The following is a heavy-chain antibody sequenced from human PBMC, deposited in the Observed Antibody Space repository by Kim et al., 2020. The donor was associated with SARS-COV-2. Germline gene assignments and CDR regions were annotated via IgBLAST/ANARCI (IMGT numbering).Heavy chain of an antibody. CDR1: GFTFSSYG. D-gene: IGHD3-16*01. CDR2: ISYDGCNT. V-gene: IGHV3-30*03. CDR3: ARDMIDYAFDY. J-gene: IGHJ4*02. Sequence: GGSLRLSCAASGFTFSSYGMHWVRQAPGKGLEWVAVISYDGCNTYYADSVKGRFTISRDNSKNTLYLQMNSLRAEDTAVYYCARDMIDYAFDYWGQGTLVTSSS.